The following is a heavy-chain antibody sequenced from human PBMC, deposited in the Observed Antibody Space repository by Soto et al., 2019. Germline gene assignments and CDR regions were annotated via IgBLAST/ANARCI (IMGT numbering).Heavy chain of an antibody. V-gene: IGHV3-74*01. CDR3: TKVISTVGGDFDS. J-gene: IGHJ4*02. CDR2: INSDGSST. D-gene: IGHD3-16*01. Sequence: EVQLVESGGGLVQPGGSLRLSCAASGFTFGNYWMHWVRQAPGKGLVWVARINSDGSSTSHADSVKGRFTISRDNAKNTLYLQMNSLRAEDTAMYYCTKVISTVGGDFDSWGQGTLVTVSS. CDR1: GFTFGNYW.